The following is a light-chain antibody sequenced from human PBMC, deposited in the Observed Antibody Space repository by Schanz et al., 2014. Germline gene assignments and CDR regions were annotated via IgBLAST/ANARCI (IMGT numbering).Light chain of an antibody. CDR3: QQYGVSPLT. CDR2: GAS. J-gene: IGKJ4*01. Sequence: EIVMTQSPATLSVSPGERATLSCRASQSVSRYLAWYQQKPGQAPRLLIYGASTRATGIPARFSGSGSVTEFTLTISRLEPEDFAVYYCQQYGVSPLTFGGGTKVEIQ. CDR1: QSVSRY. V-gene: IGKV3-15*01.